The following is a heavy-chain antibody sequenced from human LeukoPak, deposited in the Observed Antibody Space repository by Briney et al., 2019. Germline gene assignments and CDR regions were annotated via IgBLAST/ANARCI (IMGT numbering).Heavy chain of an antibody. CDR1: GGSISSYY. Sequence: SETLSLTCTVSGGSISSYYWSWIRQPPGKGLSWIGYIYYSGSTNYNPSLKSRVTISVDTSKNQFSLKLSSVTAADTAVYYCARGGGWSYYYFDYWGQGTLVTVSS. CDR2: IYYSGST. V-gene: IGHV4-59*08. J-gene: IGHJ4*02. D-gene: IGHD6-19*01. CDR3: ARGGGWSYYYFDY.